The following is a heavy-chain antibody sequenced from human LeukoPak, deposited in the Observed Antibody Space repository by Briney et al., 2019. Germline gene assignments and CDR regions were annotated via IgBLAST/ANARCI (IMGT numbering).Heavy chain of an antibody. V-gene: IGHV3-23*01. CDR2: TSGSGGST. Sequence: GGSLRLSCAASGFTFSSYAMSWVRQAPGKGLERVSATSGSGGSTYYADSVKGRFTISRDNSKNTLCLQMNSLRAEDTAVYYCAKAFDDYVWGSYRPWDYWGQGTLVTVSS. CDR1: GFTFSSYA. CDR3: AKAFDDYVWGSYRPWDY. D-gene: IGHD3-16*02. J-gene: IGHJ4*02.